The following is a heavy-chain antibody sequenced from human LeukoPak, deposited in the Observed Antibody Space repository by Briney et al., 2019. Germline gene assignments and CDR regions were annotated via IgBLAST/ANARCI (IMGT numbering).Heavy chain of an antibody. Sequence: GASVTVSFKASRFTFINSGMQWVRQARGQRREWIGCIVVGSGNTNYAQKFQERVTITRDMSTSTAYMELSSLRSEDTAVYYCAAPRRGPHTLMDPRDAFDIWGQGTMVTVSS. CDR2: IVVGSGNT. D-gene: IGHD5-18*01. V-gene: IGHV1-58*02. CDR3: AAPRRGPHTLMDPRDAFDI. CDR1: RFTFINSG. J-gene: IGHJ3*02.